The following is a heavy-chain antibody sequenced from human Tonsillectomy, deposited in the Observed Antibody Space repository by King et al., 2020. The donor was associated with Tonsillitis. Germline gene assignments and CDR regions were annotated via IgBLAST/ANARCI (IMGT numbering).Heavy chain of an antibody. CDR1: GYSISRGYY. J-gene: IGHJ3*02. V-gene: IGHV4-38-2*02. CDR3: ARDEGFIGFDI. D-gene: IGHD2-15*01. Sequence: QLQESGPGLVKPSETLSLTCAVSGYSISRGYYWGWIRQPPGKGLEWIGSINHSGSTYYNPSLKSRVTISVDTSKNQFSLNLSSVTAADTAVYFCARDEGFIGFDIWGQGTMVTVSS. CDR2: INHSGST.